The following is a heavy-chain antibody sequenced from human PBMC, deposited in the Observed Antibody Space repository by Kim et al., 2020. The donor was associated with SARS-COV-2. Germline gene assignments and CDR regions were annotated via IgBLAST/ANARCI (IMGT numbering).Heavy chain of an antibody. V-gene: IGHV3-66*02. Sequence: GGSLRLSCAASGFTVSSNYMSWVRQAPGKGLEWVSVIYSGGSTYYADSVKGRFTISRDNSKNTLYLQMNSLRAEDTAVYYCARDPPLLRWETNWFDPWGQGTLVTVSS. CDR2: IYSGGST. CDR1: GFTVSSNY. CDR3: ARDPPLLRWETNWFDP. J-gene: IGHJ5*02. D-gene: IGHD4-17*01.